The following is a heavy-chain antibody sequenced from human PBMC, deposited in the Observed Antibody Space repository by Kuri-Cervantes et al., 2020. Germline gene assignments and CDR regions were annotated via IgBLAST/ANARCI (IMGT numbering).Heavy chain of an antibody. J-gene: IGHJ6*03. CDR3: AKTPPVRSYYYYMDA. Sequence: GESLKISCAASGFTFSSYGMHWVRQAPGKGLEWVAVISYDGSNKYYADSVKGRFTISRDNSKNTLYLQMNSLRADDTAVYYCAKTPPVRSYYYYMDAWGKGTTVTVSS. V-gene: IGHV3-30*18. CDR1: GFTFSSYG. CDR2: ISYDGSNK.